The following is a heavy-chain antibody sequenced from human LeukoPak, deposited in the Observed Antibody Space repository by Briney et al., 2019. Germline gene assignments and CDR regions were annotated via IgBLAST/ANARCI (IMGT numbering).Heavy chain of an antibody. Sequence: GGSLRLSCAASGFTFSDYYMSWIRQAPGQGLEWVAYISHSSGFTNYADSVKGRFAISRDNAKNSLYLQMDSLRAEDTAIYYCAKLFKAYSSTWIDNWGQGNLVTVSS. CDR1: GFTFSDYY. J-gene: IGHJ4*02. CDR3: AKLFKAYSSTWIDN. D-gene: IGHD6-13*01. CDR2: ISHSSGFT. V-gene: IGHV3-11*03.